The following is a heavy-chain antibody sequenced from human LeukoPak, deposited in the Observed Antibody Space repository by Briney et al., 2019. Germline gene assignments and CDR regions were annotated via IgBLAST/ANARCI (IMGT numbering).Heavy chain of an antibody. V-gene: IGHV3-21*01. J-gene: IGHJ4*02. CDR2: ISSSSSYI. CDR3: ARDQSPPRYYNDSSGYDY. CDR1: GFTFSSYS. Sequence: GGSLRLSCAASGFTFSSYSMNWVRQAPEKGLEWVSSISSSSSYIYYADSVKGRFTISRDNAKNSLYLQMNSLRAEDRAVYYCARDQSPPRYYNDSSGYDYWGQGTLVTVSS. D-gene: IGHD3-22*01.